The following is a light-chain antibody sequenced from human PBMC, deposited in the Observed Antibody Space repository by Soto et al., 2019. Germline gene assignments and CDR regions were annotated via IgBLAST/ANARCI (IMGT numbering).Light chain of an antibody. CDR1: QSISSW. J-gene: IGKJ1*01. V-gene: IGKV1-5*01. CDR2: DAS. CDR3: QQYGS. Sequence: DIQMTQSPSTLSASVGDRVTITCRASQSISSWLAWFQQKPGKAPKLLIYDASTLESGVPSRFSGSGSGTDFTLTISRLEPEDFAVYYCQQYGSFGQGTKVDI.